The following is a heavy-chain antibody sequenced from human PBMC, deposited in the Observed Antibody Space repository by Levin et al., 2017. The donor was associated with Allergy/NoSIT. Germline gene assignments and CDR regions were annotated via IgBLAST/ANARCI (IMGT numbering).Heavy chain of an antibody. D-gene: IGHD3-16*02. J-gene: IGHJ4*02. V-gene: IGHV3-48*02. CDR3: TRGGGVFVHFDY. CDR2: ISSSSSLI. CDR1: GFIFSSYN. Sequence: GESLKISCAASGFIFSSYNMNWVRQAPGKGLEWVSFISSSSSLIYYADSVKGRFSISRDNAKNSLYLQMNSLRDEDTAVYYCTRGGGVFVHFDYWGQGALVTVSS.